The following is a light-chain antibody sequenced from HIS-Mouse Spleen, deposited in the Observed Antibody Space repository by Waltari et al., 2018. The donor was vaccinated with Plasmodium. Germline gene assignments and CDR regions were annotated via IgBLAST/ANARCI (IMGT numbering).Light chain of an antibody. V-gene: IGKV1-17*01. CDR1: QGIRND. J-gene: IGKJ5*01. CDR3: LQHNSYPIT. CDR2: AAS. Sequence: DIQMTQSPSSLSASVGDRVTITCRASQGIRNDVGWYQQKPGKAPKRLIYAASSLQSGVPSRFSGSGSGTEFTRTISSLQPEDFATYYCLQHNSYPITFGQGTRLEIK.